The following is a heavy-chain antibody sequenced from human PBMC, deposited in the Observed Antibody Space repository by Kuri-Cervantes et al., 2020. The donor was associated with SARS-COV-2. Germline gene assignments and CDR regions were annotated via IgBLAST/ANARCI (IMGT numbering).Heavy chain of an antibody. CDR1: GFTFSSYA. V-gene: IGHV3-23*01. D-gene: IGHD6-13*01. CDR3: AKDAGYSSSWYGGGSVWFDP. Sequence: GGSLRLSCAASGFTFSSYAMSWVRQAPGKGLEWVSAISGSGGSTYYADSVKGRFTISRDNSKNTLYLQMNSLRAEDTAVYYCAKDAGYSSSWYGGGSVWFDPWGQGTLVTVSS. CDR2: ISGSGGST. J-gene: IGHJ5*02.